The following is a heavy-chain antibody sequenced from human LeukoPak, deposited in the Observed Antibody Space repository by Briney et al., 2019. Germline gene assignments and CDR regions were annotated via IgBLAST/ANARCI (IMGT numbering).Heavy chain of an antibody. CDR2: IYYSGRT. J-gene: IGHJ4*02. D-gene: IGHD1-1*01. Sequence: SQTLSLTCTVSGGTVKSGGYYWNWIRHYPGKGLEWIGYIYYSGRTYYDPSLMSRLSMSVDTSKNQFFLNLTSVTAADTAVYYCARGFALRNFFDSWGQGTLVIVSS. V-gene: IGHV4-31*03. CDR3: ARGFALRNFFDS. CDR1: GGTVKSGGYY.